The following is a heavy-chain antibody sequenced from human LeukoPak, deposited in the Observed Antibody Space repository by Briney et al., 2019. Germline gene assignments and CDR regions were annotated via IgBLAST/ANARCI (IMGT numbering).Heavy chain of an antibody. CDR3: AREGLDTAMAPLGY. J-gene: IGHJ4*02. Sequence: GGSLRLSCAASGFTFSSYSMSWVRQAPGKGLEWVSVIYSGGSTYYADSVKGRFTISRDNSKNKLYLQMNSLRAEDTAVYYCAREGLDTAMAPLGYWGQGTLVTVSS. V-gene: IGHV3-66*01. CDR1: GFTFSSYS. D-gene: IGHD5-18*01. CDR2: IYSGGST.